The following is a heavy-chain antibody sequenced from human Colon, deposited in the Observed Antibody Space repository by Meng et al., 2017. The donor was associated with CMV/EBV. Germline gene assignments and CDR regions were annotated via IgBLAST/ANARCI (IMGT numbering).Heavy chain of an antibody. D-gene: IGHD1-1*01. V-gene: IGHV1-18*01. CDR1: GYTFTTFG. J-gene: IGHJ5*02. CDR3: ARFRRMTQVPGNQYNYCDP. Sequence: ASVPVSCKASGYTFTTFGITWVRRAPGQGLEWMGWISAYNGHTDYAQQFQDRVTLTTDSSTSTVYMELRSLRSDDTAMEYCARFRRMTQVPGNQYNYCDPWGQGTRVTVSA. CDR2: ISAYNGHT.